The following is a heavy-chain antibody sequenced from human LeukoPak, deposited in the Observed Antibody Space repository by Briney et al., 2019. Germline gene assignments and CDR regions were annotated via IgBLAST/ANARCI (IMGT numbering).Heavy chain of an antibody. CDR1: GFTVSSNY. CDR3: AKCAGINQYHWIDP. Sequence: GGSLRLSCAASGFTVSSNYMSWVRQAPGKGLEWVSVIYSGGSTYYADSVKGRFTISRDNSKNTLYLQMDSLRAEDTALYYCAKCAGINQYHWIDPWGQGTLVTVSS. V-gene: IGHV3-53*01. D-gene: IGHD6-13*01. CDR2: IYSGGST. J-gene: IGHJ5*02.